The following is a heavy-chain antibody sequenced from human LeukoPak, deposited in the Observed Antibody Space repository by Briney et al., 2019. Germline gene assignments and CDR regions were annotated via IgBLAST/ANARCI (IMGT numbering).Heavy chain of an antibody. D-gene: IGHD6-13*01. CDR2: IYSGGTT. Sequence: PGGSLRLSCAVSGFTVSGNYMSWVRQAPGKGLEWVSLIYSGGTTYYADSVKGRFTISRDNSKNTLYLQMNSLRAEDTAVYYCALQRTLWQQLLDYWGQGTLVTVSS. J-gene: IGHJ4*02. CDR3: ALQRTLWQQLLDY. V-gene: IGHV3-53*01. CDR1: GFTVSGNY.